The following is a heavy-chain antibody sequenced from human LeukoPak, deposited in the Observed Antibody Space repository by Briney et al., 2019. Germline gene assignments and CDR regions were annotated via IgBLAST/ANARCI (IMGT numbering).Heavy chain of an antibody. J-gene: IGHJ4*02. V-gene: IGHV3-33*01. CDR1: GFTFSSYG. Sequence: GGSLRLSCAASGFTFSSYGMHWVRQAPGKGLEWVAVIWYDGSNKYHADSVKGRFTISRDNSKNTLYLQMNSLRAEDTAVYYCARDRLRWYQSGYYFDYWGQGTLVTVSS. CDR2: IWYDGSNK. D-gene: IGHD4-23*01. CDR3: ARDRLRWYQSGYYFDY.